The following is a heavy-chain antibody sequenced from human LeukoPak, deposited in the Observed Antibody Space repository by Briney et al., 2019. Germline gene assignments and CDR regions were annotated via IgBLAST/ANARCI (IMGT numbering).Heavy chain of an antibody. Sequence: GGSLRLSCAASGFTFSSYGMHWVRQAPGKGLEWVAVISYDGSNKYYADSVEGRFTISRDNSKNTLYLQMNSLRAEDTAVYYCAKDHYYDSSGAVGSLLEYWGQGTLVTVSS. CDR3: AKDHYYDSSGAVGSLLEY. CDR2: ISYDGSNK. V-gene: IGHV3-30*18. J-gene: IGHJ4*02. D-gene: IGHD3-22*01. CDR1: GFTFSSYG.